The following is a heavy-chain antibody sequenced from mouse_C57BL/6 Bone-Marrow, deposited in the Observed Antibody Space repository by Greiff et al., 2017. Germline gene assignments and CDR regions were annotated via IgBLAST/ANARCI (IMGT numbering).Heavy chain of an antibody. CDR1: GFTFSDYY. CDR3: ARQGNYGRVYAMDY. Sequence: EVQGVESGGGLVQPGGSLKLSCAASGFTFSDYYMYWVRQTPEKRLEWVAYISNGGGSTYYPDTVKGRFTISRDNAKNTLYLQMSRLKSEDTAMYYCARQGNYGRVYAMDYWGQGTSVTVSS. J-gene: IGHJ4*01. D-gene: IGHD2-1*01. V-gene: IGHV5-12*01. CDR2: ISNGGGST.